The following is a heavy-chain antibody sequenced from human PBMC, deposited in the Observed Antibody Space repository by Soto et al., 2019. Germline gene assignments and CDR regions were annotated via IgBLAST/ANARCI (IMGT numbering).Heavy chain of an antibody. CDR2: MNPNSANT. D-gene: IGHD1-26*01. Sequence: QVQLVQSGAEVRKPGASVKVSCKASGYTFSKYDIAWVRQATGQGLEWMGWMNPNSANTGYAQKLKGRVTMTGDTSITTASMELNSLTSEDTAVYYCARAIRDQLLSDYWGQGPLVTVSS. CDR1: GYTFSKYD. V-gene: IGHV1-8*01. CDR3: ARAIRDQLLSDY. J-gene: IGHJ4*02.